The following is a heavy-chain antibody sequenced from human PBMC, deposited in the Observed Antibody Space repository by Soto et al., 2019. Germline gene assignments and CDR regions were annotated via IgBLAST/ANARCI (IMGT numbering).Heavy chain of an antibody. V-gene: IGHV3-48*01. CDR3: ARVRAYCGGDCYRPLDY. D-gene: IGHD2-21*02. CDR2: ISSSSSTI. J-gene: IGHJ4*02. Sequence: GGSLRLSCAASGFTFSSYSMNWVRQAPGKGLEWVSYISSSSSTIYYADSVKGRFTISRDNAKNSLYLQMNSLRAEDTAVYYCARVRAYCGGDCYRPLDYWGQGTLVTVSS. CDR1: GFTFSSYS.